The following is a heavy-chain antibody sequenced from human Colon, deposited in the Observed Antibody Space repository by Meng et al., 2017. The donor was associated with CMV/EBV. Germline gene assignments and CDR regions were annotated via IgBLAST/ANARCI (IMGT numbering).Heavy chain of an antibody. CDR3: TTLLRGF. J-gene: IGHJ4*02. CDR1: GFTFPNAA. CDR2: IKSKIDGGKI. V-gene: IGHV3-15*01. Sequence: RLSCAASGFTFPNAAITWVRQASGKGLEWIGRIKSKIDGGKIDYAAPVRGRFAISRDDSKATVYLQIDTLEIEDTGMYYCTTLLRGFWGQGTLVTVSS. D-gene: IGHD2-15*01.